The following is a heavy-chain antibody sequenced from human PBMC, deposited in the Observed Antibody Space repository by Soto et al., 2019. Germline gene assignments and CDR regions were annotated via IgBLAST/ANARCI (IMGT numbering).Heavy chain of an antibody. CDR2: VKDGGHT. D-gene: IGHD5-12*01. Sequence: QVQLQQWGAGLLKPSETLSLKCAVTGGSLSGYYWSWIRQPPGKGLEWIGEVKDGGHTNYSPSLRGRXTXSXXTSNNPFSLRVNSVTAADTGVYYCARGQEGVVATHWDHGSLVTVSS. CDR3: ARGQEGVVATH. V-gene: IGHV4-34*01. J-gene: IGHJ4*01. CDR1: GGSLSGYY.